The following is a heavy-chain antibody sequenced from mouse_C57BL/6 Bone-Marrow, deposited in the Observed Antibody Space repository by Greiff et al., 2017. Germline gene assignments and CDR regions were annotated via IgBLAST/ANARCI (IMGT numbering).Heavy chain of an antibody. D-gene: IGHD1-1*01. CDR3: ARLGHYYGSSFYYAMDY. V-gene: IGHV1-9*01. J-gene: IGHJ4*01. CDR1: GYTFTRYW. CDR2: ILPGSGST. Sequence: QVQLQQSGAELMKPGASVKLSCKATGYTFTRYWIEWVKQRPGHGLEWIGEILPGSGSTNYNEKFKGKATFTADTSSNTAYMQLSSLTTEDSAIYYCARLGHYYGSSFYYAMDYWGQGTSVTVSS.